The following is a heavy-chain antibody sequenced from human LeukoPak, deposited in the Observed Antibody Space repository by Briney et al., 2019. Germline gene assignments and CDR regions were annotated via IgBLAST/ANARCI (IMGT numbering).Heavy chain of an antibody. CDR2: MNPNSGNT. CDR1: GYTFTSYD. J-gene: IGHJ6*03. D-gene: IGHD6-19*01. Sequence: ASVKVSCKASGYTFTSYDINWVRQATGQGLEWMGWMNPNSGNTGHAQKFQGRVTMTRNTSISTAYMELSSLRSEDTAVYYCARGGYSSGWYGIFYYYYMDVWGKGTTVTISS. CDR3: ARGGYSSGWYGIFYYYYMDV. V-gene: IGHV1-8*01.